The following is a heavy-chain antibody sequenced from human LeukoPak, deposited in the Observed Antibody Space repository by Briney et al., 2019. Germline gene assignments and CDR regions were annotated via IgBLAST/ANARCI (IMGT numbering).Heavy chain of an antibody. D-gene: IGHD2-15*01. J-gene: IGHJ3*02. V-gene: IGHV4-4*07. CDR1: GGSISNYF. CDR3: ARGRYCSADICSGGDAFDI. Sequence: PSETLSLTCTVSGGSISNYFWNWIRQPAGEGLEWIGRIYPSGSTNYNPSLESRVTMSVDTSKNQFSLKLSSVTAADTAVYYCARGRYCSADICSGGDAFDIWGQGTMVSVSS. CDR2: IYPSGST.